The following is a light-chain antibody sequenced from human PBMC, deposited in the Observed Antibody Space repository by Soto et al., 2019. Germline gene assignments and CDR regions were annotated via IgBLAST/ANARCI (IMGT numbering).Light chain of an antibody. V-gene: IGLV2-14*01. CDR1: NSDIANYNY. CDR3: CSYTRSGTLI. CDR2: DVS. J-gene: IGLJ1*01. Sequence: SALAQPASVAGSPGQSITISCSGINSDIANYNYVSWYQQHPGKVPKVIIYDVSNRHSGVSYRFSGTKSDNTASLTVSGLQAEDEAHYYCCSYTRSGTLIFGTGTKVTVL.